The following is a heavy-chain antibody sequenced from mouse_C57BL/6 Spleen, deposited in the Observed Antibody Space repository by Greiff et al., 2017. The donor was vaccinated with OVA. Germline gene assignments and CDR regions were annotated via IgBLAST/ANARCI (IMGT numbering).Heavy chain of an antibody. J-gene: IGHJ4*01. CDR1: GYTFTDYY. CDR3: ARSNYGSSHYYAMDD. D-gene: IGHD1-1*01. V-gene: IGHV1-76*01. CDR2: IYPGSGNT. Sequence: VQLQQSGAELVRPGASVKLSCKASGYTFTDYYINWVKQRPGQGLEWIARIYPGSGNTYYNEKLKGKATLTAEKSSSTGYMQLSSLTSEDSAVYVCARSNYGSSHYYAMDDWGQGTSVTVSS.